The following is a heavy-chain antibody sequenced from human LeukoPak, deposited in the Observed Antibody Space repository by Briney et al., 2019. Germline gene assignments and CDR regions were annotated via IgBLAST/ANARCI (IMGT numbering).Heavy chain of an antibody. CDR1: GYTFTDYY. J-gene: IGHJ4*02. CDR3: AKGREAYSGSYTPFDY. Sequence: ASVKVSCKASGYTFTDYYMHWVRQAPGQGLEWMGIINPSGGSTSYAQKFQGGVTMTRDTSTSTVYMELSSLRSEDTAVYYCAKGREAYSGSYTPFDYWGQGTLVTVSS. CDR2: INPSGGST. D-gene: IGHD1-26*01. V-gene: IGHV1-46*01.